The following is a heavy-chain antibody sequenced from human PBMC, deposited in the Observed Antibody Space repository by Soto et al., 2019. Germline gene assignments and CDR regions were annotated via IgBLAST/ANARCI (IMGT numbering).Heavy chain of an antibody. D-gene: IGHD2-2*02. Sequence: QVQLVQSGAEVKKPGSSVKVSCKASGGTFSSYAISWVRQAPGQGLEWMGGIIPIFGTANYAQKFQGRVTITADKSTSTDYMELGSLRSEDTAVYYCARVVVVVPAAILASYYYYGMDVWGQGTTVTVSS. CDR2: IIPIFGTA. CDR1: GGTFSSYA. V-gene: IGHV1-69*06. J-gene: IGHJ6*02. CDR3: ARVVVVVPAAILASYYYYGMDV.